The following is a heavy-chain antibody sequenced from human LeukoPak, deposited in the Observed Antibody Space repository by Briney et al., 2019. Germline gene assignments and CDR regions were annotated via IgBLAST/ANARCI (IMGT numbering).Heavy chain of an antibody. D-gene: IGHD1-26*01. Sequence: GGSLRLSCAATGFTFSSYSMNWVRQAPGEGLEWVSFITSSNNHIDYADSVKGRFTISRDNAKNSLYLQMNSLRAEDTALYFCARGSGSGSWLIDYWGQGALVTVSS. J-gene: IGHJ4*02. CDR3: ARGSGSGSWLIDY. CDR1: GFTFSSYS. CDR2: ITSSNNHI. V-gene: IGHV3-21*01.